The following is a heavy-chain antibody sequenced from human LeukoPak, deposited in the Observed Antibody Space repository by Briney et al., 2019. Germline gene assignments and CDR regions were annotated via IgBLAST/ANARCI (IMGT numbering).Heavy chain of an antibody. V-gene: IGHV1-18*01. Sequence: ASVKVSCKASGYTFTSYGISWVRQAPGQGLEWMGWISAYNGNTNYAQKLQGRVTMTTDTSTSTAYMELRSLRSDDTAVYYCARVYRGSSWYHYYYYMDVWGKGTTVTVSS. J-gene: IGHJ6*03. CDR2: ISAYNGNT. D-gene: IGHD6-13*01. CDR3: ARVYRGSSWYHYYYYMDV. CDR1: GYTFTSYG.